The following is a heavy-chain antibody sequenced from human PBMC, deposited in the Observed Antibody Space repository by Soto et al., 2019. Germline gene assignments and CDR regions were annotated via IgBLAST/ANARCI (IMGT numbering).Heavy chain of an antibody. CDR1: GGAFGRYS. Sequence: QVQLEQSGPEVKRPGTSVKVSCKASGGAFGRYSVSWVRQAPGQGLEWMGGVIPVFNTSNYSLKFQGRVAISADESTSTVFMELRSLRSEDTALYYCARGDEMTAVTSFEYWGQVALGSVCS. J-gene: IGHJ4*02. CDR2: VIPVFNTS. D-gene: IGHD6-25*01. CDR3: ARGDEMTAVTSFEY. V-gene: IGHV1-69*01.